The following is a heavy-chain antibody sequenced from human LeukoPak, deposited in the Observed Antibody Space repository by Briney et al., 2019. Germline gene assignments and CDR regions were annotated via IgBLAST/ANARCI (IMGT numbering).Heavy chain of an antibody. V-gene: IGHV3-23*01. Sequence: GGSLRLSCAASGFTFSSYAMSWVRQAPGRGLEWVSAISGSDAGTYYADSVKGRFTISRDNSKNTLYLQMNSLRAEDAAVYYCAKAPLGRCTGAICYSFDYWGQGTLVTVSS. D-gene: IGHD2-15*01. CDR2: ISGSDAGT. J-gene: IGHJ4*02. CDR3: AKAPLGRCTGAICYSFDY. CDR1: GFTFSSYA.